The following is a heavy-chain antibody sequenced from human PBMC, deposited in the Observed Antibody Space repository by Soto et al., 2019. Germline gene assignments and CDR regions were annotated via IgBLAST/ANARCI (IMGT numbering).Heavy chain of an antibody. CDR1: GASISSYY. J-gene: IGHJ4*03. Sequence: SETLSLTCTVSGASISSYYWSWIRQPLGKGLEWIGYIHYTGSTNYNPSLKSRVTISVDTSKNQFSLKLSSVTAADTAVYYCGRAANNIDYWGPGTVVT. CDR3: GRAANNIDY. CDR2: IHYTGST. V-gene: IGHV4-59*01.